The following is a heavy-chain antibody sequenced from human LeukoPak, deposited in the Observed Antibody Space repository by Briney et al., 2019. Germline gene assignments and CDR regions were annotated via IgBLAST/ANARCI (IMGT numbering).Heavy chain of an antibody. Sequence: GGSLRLSCIASGFTFSDDGMHWVRQAPGKGLEWVALIWKDGSQTFYGDSVKGRFIISRDNSRNTLDLQMNSLSAEDTAVYYCVREGIGGTFYRGNFDHWGQGTLVTVPS. V-gene: IGHV3-33*01. J-gene: IGHJ4*02. CDR2: IWKDGSQT. CDR3: VREGIGGTFYRGNFDH. CDR1: GFTFSDDG. D-gene: IGHD2-15*01.